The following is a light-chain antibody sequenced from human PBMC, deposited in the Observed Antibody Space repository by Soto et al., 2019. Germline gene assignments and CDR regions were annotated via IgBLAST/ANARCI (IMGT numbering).Light chain of an antibody. CDR1: QDIGNY. CDR2: DAS. CDR3: QQYDTLPPYT. V-gene: IGKV1-33*01. J-gene: IGKJ2*01. Sequence: IQLTQSPSSLSASVGDRVTIACQANQDIGNYLNWYQQKPGKAPRLLIYDASNLEIGVPSRFSGSGSGTDFTFTISNLQPEDIATYYCQQYDTLPPYTFGQGTKVELK.